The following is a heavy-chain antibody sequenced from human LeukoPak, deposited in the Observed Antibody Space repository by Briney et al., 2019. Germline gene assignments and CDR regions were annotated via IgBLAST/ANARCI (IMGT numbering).Heavy chain of an antibody. J-gene: IGHJ3*02. CDR1: GGSISSYY. CDR2: IYYSGST. D-gene: IGHD3-22*01. Sequence: PSETLSLTCTVSGGSISSYYWSWIRQPPGKGLEWIGYIYYSGSTNYNPSLKSRVTISVDTSKNQFSLKLSSVTAADTAVYYCARQYDRSGYQRFHDAFDIWGQGTMVTVSS. V-gene: IGHV4-59*08. CDR3: ARQYDRSGYQRFHDAFDI.